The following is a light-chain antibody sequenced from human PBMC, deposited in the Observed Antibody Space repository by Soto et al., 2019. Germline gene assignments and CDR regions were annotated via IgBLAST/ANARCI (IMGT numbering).Light chain of an antibody. Sequence: DVQMTQSPSTLSASVGDRVTITCRASQSIGTWLAWYQQKPGGAPRLLIYDVSNLESGVPSRFSGSESGPEFTLTNTSLQPEDFGIYYCQQYDNSRTFGQGTKVDLK. J-gene: IGKJ1*01. CDR2: DVS. CDR1: QSIGTW. V-gene: IGKV1-5*01. CDR3: QQYDNSRT.